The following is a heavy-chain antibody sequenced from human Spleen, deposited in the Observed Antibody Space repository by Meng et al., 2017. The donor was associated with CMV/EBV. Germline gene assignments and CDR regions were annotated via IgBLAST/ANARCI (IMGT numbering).Heavy chain of an antibody. V-gene: IGHV3-11*04. D-gene: IGHD6-19*01. CDR2: ISSSGGTI. CDR1: GGSISSSSYY. J-gene: IGHJ4*02. CDR3: AREGQIAVTGIFDY. Sequence: LSLTCTVSGGSISSSSYYWGWIRQPPGRGLEWVSYISSSGGTIYYADSVKGRFTISRDNAKNSLYLQMNSLRAEDTAVYYCAREGQIAVTGIFDYWGQGTLVTVSS.